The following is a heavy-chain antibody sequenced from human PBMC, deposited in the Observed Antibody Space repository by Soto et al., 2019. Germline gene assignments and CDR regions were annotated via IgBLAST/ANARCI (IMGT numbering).Heavy chain of an antibody. D-gene: IGHD4-17*01. CDR3: ARDNDYGDYDAFDI. CDR2: ISWNSGSI. Sequence: EVQLVESGGGLVQPGRSLRLSCAASGLTFDDYAMHWVRQAPGKGLEWVSGISWNSGSIGYADSVKGRFTISRDNAKNSLYLQMNSLRAEDTALYYCARDNDYGDYDAFDIWGQGTMVTVSS. CDR1: GLTFDDYA. V-gene: IGHV3-9*01. J-gene: IGHJ3*02.